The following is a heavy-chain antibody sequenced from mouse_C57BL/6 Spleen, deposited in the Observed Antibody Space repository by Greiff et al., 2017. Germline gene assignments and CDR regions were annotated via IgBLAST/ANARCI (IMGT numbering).Heavy chain of an antibody. J-gene: IGHJ2*01. V-gene: IGHV5-17*01. Sequence: EVQRVESGGGLVKPGGSLKLSCAASGFTFSDYGMHWVRQAPEKGLEWVAYISSGSSTIYYADTVKGRFTISRDNAKNTLFLQMISLRSEDTAMYYCARKFYYGNLFDYWGQGTTLTVSS. CDR3: ARKFYYGNLFDY. D-gene: IGHD2-1*01. CDR2: ISSGSSTI. CDR1: GFTFSDYG.